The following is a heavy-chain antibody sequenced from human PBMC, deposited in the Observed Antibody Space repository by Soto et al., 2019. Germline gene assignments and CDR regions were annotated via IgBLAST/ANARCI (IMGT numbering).Heavy chain of an antibody. CDR2: IIPIFGTA. V-gene: IGHV1-69*01. CDR3: ARDDRGGSSDYYYYGMDV. J-gene: IGHJ6*02. Sequence: QVQLVQSGAEVKKPGSSVKVSFKASGGTFSSYAISWVRQAPGQGLEWMGGIIPIFGTANYAQKFQGRVTIPADESTSTAYMELSSLRSEDTAVYYCARDDRGGSSDYYYYGMDVWGQGTMVTVSS. D-gene: IGHD6-6*01. CDR1: GGTFSSYA.